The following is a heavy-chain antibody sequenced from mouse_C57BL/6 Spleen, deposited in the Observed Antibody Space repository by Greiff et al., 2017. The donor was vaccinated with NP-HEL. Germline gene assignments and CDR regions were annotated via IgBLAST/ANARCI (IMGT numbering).Heavy chain of an antibody. Sequence: VKLMESGPELVKPGASVKLSCKASGYTFTSYDINWVKQRPGQGLEWIGWIYPRDGSTKYNEKFKGKATLTVDTSSSTAYMELHSLTSEDSAVYFCARGGDYDYLDYWGQGTILTVSS. D-gene: IGHD2-4*01. CDR1: GYTFTSYD. CDR2: IYPRDGST. V-gene: IGHV1-85*01. J-gene: IGHJ2*01. CDR3: ARGGDYDYLDY.